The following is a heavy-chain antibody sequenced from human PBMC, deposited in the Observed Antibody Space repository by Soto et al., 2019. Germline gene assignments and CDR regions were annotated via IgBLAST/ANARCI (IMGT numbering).Heavy chain of an antibody. J-gene: IGHJ6*02. CDR1: GYTFTGYY. V-gene: IGHV1-2*04. CDR2: INPNSGGT. D-gene: IGHD3-16*01. Sequence: ASVKVSCKASGYTFTGYYMHWVRQAPGQGLEWMGWINPNSGGTNYAQKFQGWVTMTRDTSISTAYMELSRLRSDDTAVYYCARDLTNWGSNYYYGMDVWGQGTMVTVSS. CDR3: ARDLTNWGSNYYYGMDV.